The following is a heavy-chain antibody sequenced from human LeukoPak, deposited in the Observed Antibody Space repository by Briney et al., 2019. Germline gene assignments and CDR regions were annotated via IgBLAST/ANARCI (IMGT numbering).Heavy chain of an antibody. V-gene: IGHV3-7*01. CDR2: IKEDGSKK. Sequence: PGGSPRLSCVASGFSFRNYWMSWVRQAPGKGLEWVANIKEDGSKKNHLDSVKGRFTISRDNAKNFLYLQMNSLRVEDTALYYCARGGDGRGEDFDYWGQGILVTVSS. CDR1: GFSFRNYW. D-gene: IGHD4-17*01. CDR3: ARGGDGRGEDFDY. J-gene: IGHJ4*02.